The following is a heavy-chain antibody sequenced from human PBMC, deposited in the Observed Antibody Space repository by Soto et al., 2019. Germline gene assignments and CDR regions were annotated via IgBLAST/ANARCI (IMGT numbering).Heavy chain of an antibody. V-gene: IGHV1-18*01. J-gene: IGHJ3*02. CDR1: GYTFTSYG. CDR2: ISAYNGNT. CDR3: ARVFPRRAWIQLPNDAFDI. D-gene: IGHD5-18*01. Sequence: QVQLVQSGAEVKKPGASVKVSCKASGYTFTSYGISWVRQAPGQGLEWMGWISAYNGNTNYAQKLQGRVTMTTDTPPSTAYMELRSLRSDDTAVYYCARVFPRRAWIQLPNDAFDIWGQGTMVTVSS.